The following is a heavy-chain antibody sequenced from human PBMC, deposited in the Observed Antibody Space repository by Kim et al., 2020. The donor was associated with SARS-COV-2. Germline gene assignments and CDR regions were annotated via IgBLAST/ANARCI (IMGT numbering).Heavy chain of an antibody. V-gene: IGHV3-30*07. J-gene: IGHJ4*02. CDR3: ARDRGQQRLEGDFDY. D-gene: IGHD6-25*01. Sequence: SVKGRFTISRDNSKNTLYLQMNSLRAEDTGVYYCARDRGQQRLEGDFDYWGQGTLVTVSS.